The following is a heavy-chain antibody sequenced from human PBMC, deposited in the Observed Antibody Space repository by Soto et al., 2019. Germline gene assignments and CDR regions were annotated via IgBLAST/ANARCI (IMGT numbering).Heavy chain of an antibody. V-gene: IGHV3-33*01. CDR3: ARRGYCSGGSCYYENWFDP. CDR1: GFTFSSYG. J-gene: IGHJ5*02. CDR2: IWYDGSNK. D-gene: IGHD2-15*01. Sequence: QVQLVESGGGVVQPGRSLRLSCAASGFTFSSYGMHWVRLAPGKGLEWVAVIWYDGSNKYYADSVKGRFTISRDNSKNTLYLQMNSLRAEDTAVYYCARRGYCSGGSCYYENWFDPWGQGTLVTVSS.